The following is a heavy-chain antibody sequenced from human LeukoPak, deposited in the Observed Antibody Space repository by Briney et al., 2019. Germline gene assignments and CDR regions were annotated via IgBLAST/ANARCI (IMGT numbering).Heavy chain of an antibody. J-gene: IGHJ4*02. CDR2: ICSSGVSFST. CDR3: AKGGTSSCYSNLDY. CDR1: GFTFSNYA. D-gene: IGHD2-2*02. V-gene: IGHV3-23*01. Sequence: GGSLRLSCAASGFTFSNYAMSWVRQAPGKGLEWVSVICSSGVSFSTYYADSAKGRFTISRDNSKNTVYLQMDSLRAEDTALYFCAKGGTSSCYSNLDYWGQGTLATVSS.